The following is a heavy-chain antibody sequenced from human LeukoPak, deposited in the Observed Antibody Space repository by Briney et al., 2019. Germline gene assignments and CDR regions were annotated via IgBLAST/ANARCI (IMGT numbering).Heavy chain of an antibody. V-gene: IGHV4-34*01. CDR3: ARGQGAWLGKGEYFQH. CDR1: GGSFSGYY. CDR2: INHSGST. Sequence: SETLSLTRAVYGGSFSGYYWSWIRQPPGKGLEWIGEINHSGSTNYNPSLKSRVTISVDTSKNQFSLKLSSVTAADTAVYYCARGQGAWLGKGEYFQHWGQGTLVTVSS. J-gene: IGHJ1*01. D-gene: IGHD3-10*01.